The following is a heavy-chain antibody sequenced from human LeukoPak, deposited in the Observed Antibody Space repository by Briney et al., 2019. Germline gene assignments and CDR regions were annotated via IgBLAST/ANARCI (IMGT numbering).Heavy chain of an antibody. CDR2: INSDGTIT. V-gene: IGHV3-74*01. Sequence: GGSLRLSCAASGFIFSSYWMHWVRQIPGKGLVWVSRINSDGTITNYADSVKGRFTISRDSAKNTVYPQMNSLTAEDTAVYYCARDMTGNVADYWGQGTLVTVSS. D-gene: IGHD3-9*01. J-gene: IGHJ4*02. CDR1: GFIFSSYW. CDR3: ARDMTGNVADY.